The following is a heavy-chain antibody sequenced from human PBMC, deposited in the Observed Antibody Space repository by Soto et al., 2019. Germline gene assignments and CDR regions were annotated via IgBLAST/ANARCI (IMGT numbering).Heavy chain of an antibody. CDR2: IIPIFGTA. V-gene: IGHV1-69*12. CDR1: GGTFSSYA. Sequence: QVQLVQSGAEVKKPGSSVKVSCKASGGTFSSYAISWVRQAPGQGLEWMGGIIPIFGTANYAQKFQGRVTITADESPSTAYMELGSLRSEDTAVYYCAREGLNYDPTNWFDPWGQGTLVTVSS. CDR3: AREGLNYDPTNWFDP. D-gene: IGHD3-22*01. J-gene: IGHJ5*02.